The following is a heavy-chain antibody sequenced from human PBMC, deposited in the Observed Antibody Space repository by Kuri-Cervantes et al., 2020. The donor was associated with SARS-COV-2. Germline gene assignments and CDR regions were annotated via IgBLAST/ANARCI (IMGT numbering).Heavy chain of an antibody. CDR2: INPNSGGT. D-gene: IGHD3/OR15-3a*01. Sequence: ASVKVSCKASGYIFTEYYMHWVRQAPGQGLEWMGWINPNSGGTNYTQRFQGRVTMPTDTSISTAYMGLSRLRSDDTAVYYCARGGLEFVGRVGFDLWGQGTLVTVSS. CDR1: GYIFTEYY. J-gene: IGHJ5*02. V-gene: IGHV1-2*02. CDR3: ARGGLEFVGRVGFDL.